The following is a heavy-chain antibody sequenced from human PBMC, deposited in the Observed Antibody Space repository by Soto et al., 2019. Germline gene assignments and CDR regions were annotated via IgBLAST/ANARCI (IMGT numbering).Heavy chain of an antibody. D-gene: IGHD3-3*02. Sequence: SETLSLTCTVSGGSISSSSYDWGWIRQPPGKGLEWIGSIYYSGSTYYNPSLKSRVTISVDTSKNQFSLKLSSVTAADTAVYYCASPKIAFYNWFDPWGQGTLVTVSS. J-gene: IGHJ5*02. CDR3: ASPKIAFYNWFDP. CDR2: IYYSGST. CDR1: GGSISSSSYD. V-gene: IGHV4-39*01.